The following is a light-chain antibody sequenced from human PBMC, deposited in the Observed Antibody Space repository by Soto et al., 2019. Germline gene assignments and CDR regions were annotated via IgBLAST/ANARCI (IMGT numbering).Light chain of an antibody. J-gene: IGKJ5*01. CDR3: QQYGSSLSIT. V-gene: IGKV3-20*01. CDR1: QSIPSNY. CDR2: GAS. Sequence: EIVLTQSPGTLSLSPGERATLSCRASQSIPSNYLAWYQHKPGQAPRPLIYGASIRATGIPDRFSGSGSGTDFTLIINRLEPEDFAVYYCQQYGSSLSITFGQGTRLEIK.